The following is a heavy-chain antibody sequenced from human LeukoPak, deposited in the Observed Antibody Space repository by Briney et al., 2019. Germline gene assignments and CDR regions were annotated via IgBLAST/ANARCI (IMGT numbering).Heavy chain of an antibody. CDR2: ISDSGGTT. CDR1: GFTFSSYA. V-gene: IGHV3-23*01. Sequence: GGSLRLSCAASGFTFSSYAMSWVRQAPGKGLEWVSVISDSGGTTYYADSVKGRFTISRDNSRNTLYLQMNSLRVEDTAVYFCAKDARRSSGWYFFDHWGQGTLVTVSS. D-gene: IGHD6-19*01. CDR3: AKDARRSSGWYFFDH. J-gene: IGHJ4*02.